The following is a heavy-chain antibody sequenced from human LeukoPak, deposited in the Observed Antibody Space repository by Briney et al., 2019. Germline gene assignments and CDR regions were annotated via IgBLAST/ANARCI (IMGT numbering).Heavy chain of an antibody. J-gene: IGHJ4*02. V-gene: IGHV1-2*02. D-gene: IGHD3-10*01. CDR2: INPNSGAT. Sequence: ASVKVSCKASGGTFSSYAISWVRQAPGQGLEWMGWINPNSGATNYAQKFQGRVTVTRDTSISTAYMELSRLTSDDTAVYYCAPDSGSRIDYWGQGTLVTVSS. CDR3: APDSGSRIDY. CDR1: GGTFSSYA.